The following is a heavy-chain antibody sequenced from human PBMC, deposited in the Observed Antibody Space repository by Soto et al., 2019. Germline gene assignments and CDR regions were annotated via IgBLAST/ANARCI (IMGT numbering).Heavy chain of an antibody. CDR1: GFNFKNYG. CDR3: AKSPAAATLNWFDP. CDR2: ISGSGDST. J-gene: IGHJ5*02. Sequence: PGGSLRLSCAASGFNFKNYGVNWVRQAPGKGLEWVAGISGSGDSTYYGDSVKGRFTISRDNSLHTVYLQMDGLRADDTAIYYCAKSPAAATLNWFDPWGQGGLVTVSS. V-gene: IGHV3-23*01. D-gene: IGHD2-2*01.